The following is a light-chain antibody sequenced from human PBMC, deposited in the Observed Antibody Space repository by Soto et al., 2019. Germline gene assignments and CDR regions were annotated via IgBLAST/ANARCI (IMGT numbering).Light chain of an antibody. CDR1: SSDVGGYNY. J-gene: IGLJ1*01. Sequence: QSALTQPPSASGSPGQSVTISCTGTSSDVGGYNYVSWYQQHPGKATKLMIYEVSKRPSGVPDRFSGSKSGNTASLTVSGLQAEDEADYYCCSYAGSNNLGVFGTGTKVTVL. CDR3: CSYAGSNNLGV. CDR2: EVS. V-gene: IGLV2-8*01.